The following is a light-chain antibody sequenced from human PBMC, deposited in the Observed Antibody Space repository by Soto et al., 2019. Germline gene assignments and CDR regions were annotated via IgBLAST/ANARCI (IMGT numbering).Light chain of an antibody. J-gene: IGLJ3*02. Sequence: SYELTQQPAMSVAPGQTARITCGGSNIGGRSVHWYQQKPGQAPILVVYDDRDRPSGIPERFSGSNSGNTATLTISRVEVGDEGDYYCQVWDSSSDHWVFGGGTKLTVL. CDR2: DDR. CDR1: NIGGRS. V-gene: IGLV3-21*02. CDR3: QVWDSSSDHWV.